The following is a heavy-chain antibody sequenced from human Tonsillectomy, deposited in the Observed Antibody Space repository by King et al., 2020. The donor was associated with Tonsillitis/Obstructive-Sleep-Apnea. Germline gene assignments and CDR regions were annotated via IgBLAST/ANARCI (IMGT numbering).Heavy chain of an antibody. CDR1: GFTFSTYS. CDR3: ARASGDFPSKDFDY. J-gene: IGHJ4*02. V-gene: IGHV3-21*01. Sequence: VQLVESGGGLVRPGGSLRLSCIGSGFTFSTYSMNWVRQVPGKGLEWVSMITSGGRYIYYGDSVKGRFTISRDDANSSLDLQMISLRAEDTGIYYCARASGDFPSKDFDYWGQGILVTVSS. D-gene: IGHD4-17*01. CDR2: ITSGGRYI.